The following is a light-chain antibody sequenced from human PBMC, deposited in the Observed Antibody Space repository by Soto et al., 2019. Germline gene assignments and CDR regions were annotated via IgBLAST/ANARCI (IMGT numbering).Light chain of an antibody. V-gene: IGKV3D-20*02. CDR2: DAS. Sequence: EMVMTQSPATLSVSPGERSTLSCMASQSVSSSYLAWYQQKPGQPPRLLIYDASNRATGIPARFSGSGSGTDFTLTVSSLEPEDFAVYYCQQRSNWPPTVGEGTKVDIK. CDR1: QSVSSSY. J-gene: IGKJ4*01. CDR3: QQRSNWPPT.